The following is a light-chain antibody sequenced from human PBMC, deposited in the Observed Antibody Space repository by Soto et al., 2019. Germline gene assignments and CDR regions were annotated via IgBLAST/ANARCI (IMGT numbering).Light chain of an antibody. V-gene: IGKV2-30*02. Sequence: DVVMTPSPLSLPVTLGQPASISCRSSQGLVHSDGKIYLHWFLQRPGQSPRRLIYLVSKRDSGVPARVSGSRSATDFTLTISRVEAEDIGVYYGMQGPHWPPTFRQRTKVDIK. J-gene: IGKJ1*01. CDR3: MQGPHWPPT. CDR2: LVS. CDR1: QGLVHSDGKIY.